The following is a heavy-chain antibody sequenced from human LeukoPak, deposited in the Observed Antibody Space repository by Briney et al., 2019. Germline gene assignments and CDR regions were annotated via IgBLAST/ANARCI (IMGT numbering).Heavy chain of an antibody. CDR3: AREGYVVVPAARDAFDI. D-gene: IGHD2-2*01. Sequence: ASVKVSCKASGYTFTSYDINWVRQAPGQGLEWMGWINPNSGGTNYAQKFQGRVTMTRDTSISTAYMELSRLRSDDTAVYYCAREGYVVVPAARDAFDIWGQGTMVTVSS. CDR2: INPNSGGT. V-gene: IGHV1-2*02. J-gene: IGHJ3*02. CDR1: GYTFTSYD.